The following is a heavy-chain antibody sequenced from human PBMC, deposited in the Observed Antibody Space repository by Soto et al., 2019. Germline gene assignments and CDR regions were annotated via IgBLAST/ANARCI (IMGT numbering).Heavy chain of an antibody. J-gene: IGHJ6*02. CDR2: ISYDGSNK. Sequence: GGSLRLSCAASGFTFSSYGMHWVRQAPGKGLEWVAVISYDGSNKYYADSVKGRFTISRDNSKNTLYLQMNSLRAEDTAVYYCAKDLELFGVVIMGNYYYGMDVWGQGTTVTVSS. V-gene: IGHV3-30*18. CDR3: AKDLELFGVVIMGNYYYGMDV. D-gene: IGHD3-3*01. CDR1: GFTFSSYG.